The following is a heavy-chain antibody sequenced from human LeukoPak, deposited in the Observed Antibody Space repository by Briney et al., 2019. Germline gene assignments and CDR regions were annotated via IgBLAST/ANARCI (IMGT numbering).Heavy chain of an antibody. CDR3: ARRFLEWLTTPYYYYYMDV. CDR2: INPNSGGT. J-gene: IGHJ6*03. CDR1: GYTFSSYY. V-gene: IGHV1-2*02. D-gene: IGHD3-3*01. Sequence: ASVKVSCKASGYTFSSYYMHWVRQAPGQGLEWMGWINPNSGGTNYAQKFQGRVTMTRDTSISTAYMELSRLRSDDTAVYYCARRFLEWLTTPYYYYYMDVWGKGTTVTVS.